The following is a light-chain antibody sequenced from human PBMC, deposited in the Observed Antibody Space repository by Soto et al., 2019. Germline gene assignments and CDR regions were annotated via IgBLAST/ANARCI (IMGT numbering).Light chain of an antibody. J-gene: IGKJ4*01. V-gene: IGKV1-39*01. CDR2: GAS. Sequence: DLQMTQSPSSLSVSVGDRVTITCRASQRISSYLNWYQQKPGKAPKLLIYGASSLQSGVPPRFSGSGSGTDFTLTISSLQPEDFATYYCQQSYGIPLTFGGGTKVEIK. CDR3: QQSYGIPLT. CDR1: QRISSY.